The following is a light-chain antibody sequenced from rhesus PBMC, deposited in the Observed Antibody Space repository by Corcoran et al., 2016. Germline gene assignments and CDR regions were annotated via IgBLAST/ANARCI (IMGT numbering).Light chain of an antibody. J-gene: IGKJ2*01. CDR2: KAS. CDR1: ENVNNY. Sequence: DIQMTQSPSSLSASVGDRVTITCRASENVNNYLHWYQQKPGKAPKLLFYKASTWQSGVPSRFSGIGSGTDFTLTIRSLQPEDFATYYCPHGYGTPYSFGQGTKVEIK. CDR3: PHGYGTPYS. V-gene: IGKV1-74*01.